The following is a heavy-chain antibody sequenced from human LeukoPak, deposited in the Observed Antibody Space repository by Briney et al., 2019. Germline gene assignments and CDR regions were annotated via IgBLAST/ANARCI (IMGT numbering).Heavy chain of an antibody. J-gene: IGHJ3*02. V-gene: IGHV3-66*01. D-gene: IGHD1-26*01. CDR1: GFTVSSNY. CDR3: ARALKGAPDAFDI. Sequence: GGSLRLSCAASGFTVSSNYMTWVRQAPVKGLEWVSVIYSGGSTYYADSVKGRFTISRDNSKNTLYLQMNSLRAEDTAVYYCARALKGAPDAFDIWGQGTMVTVSS. CDR2: IYSGGST.